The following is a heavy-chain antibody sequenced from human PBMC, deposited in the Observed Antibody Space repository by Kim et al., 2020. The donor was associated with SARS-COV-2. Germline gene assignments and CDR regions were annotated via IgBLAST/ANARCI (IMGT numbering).Heavy chain of an antibody. V-gene: IGHV4-39*01. D-gene: IGHD1-26*01. J-gene: IGHJ4*02. Sequence: SETLSLTCTVSGDSISSSSFYWDWIRQPPGRGLEWIGSVFATGKTFYNSTLTSRVTVSVDTSKNQFSLKLRSVTAADTAVYYCARYRVKWELSHYFDYWGQGILVTVSS. CDR2: VFATGKT. CDR1: GDSISSSSFY. CDR3: ARYRVKWELSHYFDY.